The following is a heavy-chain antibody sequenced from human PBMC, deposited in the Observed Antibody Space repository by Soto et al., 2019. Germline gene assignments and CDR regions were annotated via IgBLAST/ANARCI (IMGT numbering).Heavy chain of an antibody. V-gene: IGHV3-23*01. CDR2: ISGSGGST. D-gene: IGHD6-13*01. J-gene: IGHJ5*02. CDR1: GFTFSSYA. Sequence: EVQLLESGGGLVQPGGPLRLSCAASGFTFSSYAMSWVRQAPGKGLEWVSAISGSGGSTYYADSVKGRFTISRDNSKNTLYLQMNSLRAEDTAVYYCAKDGYSSSWPNWFDPWGQGTLVTVSS. CDR3: AKDGYSSSWPNWFDP.